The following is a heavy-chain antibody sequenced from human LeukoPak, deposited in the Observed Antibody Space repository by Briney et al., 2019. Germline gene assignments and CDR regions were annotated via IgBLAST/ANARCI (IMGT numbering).Heavy chain of an antibody. J-gene: IGHJ6*02. CDR2: IYYSGST. Sequence: PSETLSLTCTVSGGSISRYYWSWIRQPPGKGLEWIGYIYYSGSTNSNPSLKSRVTISVDTSNNQFSLKLRSATAADTAVYYCARSGVDGDLGVVPSAYYYYGMDVWGQGTTVTVSS. CDR1: GGSISRYY. CDR3: ARSGVDGDLGVVPSAYYYYGMDV. V-gene: IGHV4-59*01. D-gene: IGHD2-2*01.